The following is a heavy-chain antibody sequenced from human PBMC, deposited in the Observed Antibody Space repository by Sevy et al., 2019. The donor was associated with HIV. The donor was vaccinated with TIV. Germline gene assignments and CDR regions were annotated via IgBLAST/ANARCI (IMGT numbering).Heavy chain of an antibody. J-gene: IGHJ4*02. CDR2: ISSSSSYI. Sequence: GGSLRLSCAASGFTFSSYSMNWVRQAPGKGLEWVSSISSSSSYIYYADSVKGRFTISRDNAKNSLYLQMNSLRAEDTAVYYCAILAVGDQRIDYWGQGTLVTVSS. V-gene: IGHV3-21*01. CDR1: GFTFSSYS. CDR3: AILAVGDQRIDY. D-gene: IGHD2-21*02.